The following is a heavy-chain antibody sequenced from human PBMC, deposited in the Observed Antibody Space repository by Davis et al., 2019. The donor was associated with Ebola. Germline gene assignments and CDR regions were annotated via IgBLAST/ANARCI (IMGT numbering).Heavy chain of an antibody. J-gene: IGHJ6*02. CDR1: GFTFSSYA. CDR2: ISYDGSNK. V-gene: IGHV3-30*04. Sequence: GESLKISCAASGFTFSSYAMHWVRQAPGKGLEWVAVISYDGSNKYYADSVKGRFTISRDNAKNSLYLQMNSLRDEDTAVYYCAKDLFQGGYYYYGMDVWGQGTTVTVSS. D-gene: IGHD2-15*01. CDR3: AKDLFQGGYYYYGMDV.